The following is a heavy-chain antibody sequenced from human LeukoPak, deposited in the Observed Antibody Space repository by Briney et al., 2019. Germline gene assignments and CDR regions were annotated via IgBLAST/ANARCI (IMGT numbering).Heavy chain of an antibody. CDR2: ISSSSSTI. V-gene: IGHV3-48*04. CDR3: VSLDPLKLDVFDI. Sequence: PGGSLRLSCAASGFTFSSYSMNWVRQAPGKGLEWVSYISSSSSTIYYADSVKGRFTISRDNAKNSLYLQMNSLRAEDTAVYYCVSLDPLKLDVFDIWGQGTMVTVSS. J-gene: IGHJ3*02. CDR1: GFTFSSYS. D-gene: IGHD3-9*01.